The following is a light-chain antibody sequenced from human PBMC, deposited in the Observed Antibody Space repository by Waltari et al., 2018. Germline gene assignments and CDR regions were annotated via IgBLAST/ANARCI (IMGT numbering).Light chain of an antibody. CDR1: SSDAGGYNF. V-gene: IGLV2-14*03. J-gene: IGLJ2*01. Sequence: QSALTQPASVSGSPGQSITISCPGTSSDAGGYNFVSWYQPHPGKAPKLMVYDVTNPPSGVSNRFSGSKSGNTASLTISGLQAEDEADYYCSSYTSSISVVFGGGTKLTVL. CDR3: SSYTSSISVV. CDR2: DVT.